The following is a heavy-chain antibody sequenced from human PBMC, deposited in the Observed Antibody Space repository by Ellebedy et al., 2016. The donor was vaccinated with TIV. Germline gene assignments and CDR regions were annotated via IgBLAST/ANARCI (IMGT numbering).Heavy chain of an antibody. CDR3: ARFRGGGGSSYFDH. CDR1: GGSISGYY. D-gene: IGHD2-15*01. Sequence: SETLSLTXTVSGGSISGYYWSWIRQPPGKGLEWIAYIYFSGRTNYNPSLQSRVTISGDTSKNQFSLKLSSVTAADTAVYYCARFRGGGGSSYFDHWGQGILVTVSS. CDR2: IYFSGRT. J-gene: IGHJ4*02. V-gene: IGHV4-59*01.